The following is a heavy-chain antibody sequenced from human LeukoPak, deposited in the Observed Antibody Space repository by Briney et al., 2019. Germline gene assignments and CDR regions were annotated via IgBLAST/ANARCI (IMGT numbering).Heavy chain of an antibody. CDR2: IYHSGST. CDR3: ARRSSRDGYNWDFDY. D-gene: IGHD5-24*01. Sequence: SETLSLTCAVSGYSISSGYYWGWIRQPPGKGLEWIGSIYHSGSTYYDPSLKSRVTISVDTSKNQFSLKLSSVTAADTAVYYCARRSSRDGYNWDFDYWGQGTLVIVSS. J-gene: IGHJ4*02. CDR1: GYSISSGYY. V-gene: IGHV4-38-2*01.